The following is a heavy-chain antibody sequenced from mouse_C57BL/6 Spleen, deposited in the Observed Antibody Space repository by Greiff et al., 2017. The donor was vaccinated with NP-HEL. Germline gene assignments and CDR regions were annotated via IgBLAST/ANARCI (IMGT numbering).Heavy chain of an antibody. V-gene: IGHV1-52*01. D-gene: IGHD2-5*01. Sequence: VKLQESGAELVRPGSSVKLSCKASGYTFTSYWMHWVKQRPIQGLEWIGNIDPSDSETHYNQKFKDKATLTVDKSSSTAYMQLSSLTSEDSAVYYCARSDYSNSAWFAYWGQGTLVTVSA. J-gene: IGHJ3*01. CDR1: GYTFTSYW. CDR2: IDPSDSET. CDR3: ARSDYSNSAWFAY.